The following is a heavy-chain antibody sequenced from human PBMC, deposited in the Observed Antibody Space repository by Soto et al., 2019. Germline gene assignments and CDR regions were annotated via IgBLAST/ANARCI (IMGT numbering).Heavy chain of an antibody. CDR1: GGTFSSYA. CDR2: IIPIFGTA. Sequence: QVQLVQSGAEVQKPGSSVKVSCKASGGTFSSYAISWVRQAPGQGLEWMGGIIPIFGTANYAQKFQGRVTITADESTSTAYMELSSLRSEDTAVYYCARETYYYDSSGYYFDYWGQGTLVTVSS. V-gene: IGHV1-69*01. J-gene: IGHJ4*02. D-gene: IGHD3-22*01. CDR3: ARETYYYDSSGYYFDY.